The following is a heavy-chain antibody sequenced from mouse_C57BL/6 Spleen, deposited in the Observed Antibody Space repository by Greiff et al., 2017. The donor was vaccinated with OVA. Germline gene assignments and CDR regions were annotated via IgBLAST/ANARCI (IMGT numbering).Heavy chain of an antibody. CDR1: GYTFTSYW. CDR3: ARFEGWLLYFDV. CDR2: IHPNSGST. D-gene: IGHD2-3*01. V-gene: IGHV1-64*01. J-gene: IGHJ1*03. Sequence: QVQLQQPGAELVKPGASVKLSCKASGYTFTSYWMHWVKQRPGQGLEWIGMIHPNSGSTNYNEKFKSKATLTVDKSSSTAYMQISSLTSEDSAVYYCARFEGWLLYFDVWGTGTTVTVSS.